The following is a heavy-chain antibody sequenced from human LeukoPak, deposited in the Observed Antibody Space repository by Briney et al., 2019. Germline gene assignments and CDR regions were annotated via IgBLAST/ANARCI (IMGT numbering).Heavy chain of an antibody. D-gene: IGHD1-26*01. V-gene: IGHV3-7*01. CDR3: ARDRVGATDYFDY. CDR1: GFTFSDYW. Sequence: GGSLRLACAASGFTFSDYWMSWVRQAPGKGLEWMVNIKQDGSVQYYVDSVKGRFTISRDNAKNSLYLQMNSLRAEDTAVYYCARDRVGATDYFDYWGQGTLVAVSS. CDR2: IKQDGSVQ. J-gene: IGHJ4*02.